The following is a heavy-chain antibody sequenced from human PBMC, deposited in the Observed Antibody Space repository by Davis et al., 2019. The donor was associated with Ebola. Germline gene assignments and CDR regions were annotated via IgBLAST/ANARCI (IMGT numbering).Heavy chain of an antibody. Sequence: ASVTVSCKTSGYTFTGHYIHWVRQAPGQELEWMGWMNTKSGGTNYAKGLQDRVTMTRDTSISTAFMEVRSLTSDDTAVYYCAREIGVAVPGVMKDAFDIWGQGTVVTVSS. D-gene: IGHD2-2*01. CDR2: MNTKSGGT. V-gene: IGHV1-2*02. J-gene: IGHJ3*02. CDR3: AREIGVAVPGVMKDAFDI. CDR1: GYTFTGHY.